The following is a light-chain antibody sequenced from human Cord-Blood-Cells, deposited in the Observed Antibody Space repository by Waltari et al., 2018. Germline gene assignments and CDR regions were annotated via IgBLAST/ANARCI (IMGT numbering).Light chain of an antibody. CDR2: AAS. J-gene: IGKJ1*01. CDR1: QGISSY. Sequence: AIRMTQSPSSFSASTGARVTITCRASQGISSYLAWYQQKPGKAPKLLFYAASTLQSGVPSRFSGSGSGTDFTLTISCLQSEDFATYYCQQYYSYPPTFGQGTKVEIK. V-gene: IGKV1-8*01. CDR3: QQYYSYPPT.